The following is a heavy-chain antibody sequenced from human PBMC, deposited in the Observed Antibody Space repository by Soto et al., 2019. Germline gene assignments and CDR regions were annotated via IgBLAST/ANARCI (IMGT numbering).Heavy chain of an antibody. CDR1: GFTFSSYA. CDR3: AKDLRDSSSWYVTGYFDY. Sequence: GGSLRLSCAASGFTFSSYAMSWVRQAPGKGLEWVSAISGSGGSTYYADSVKGRFTISRDNPKNTLYLQMNSLRAEDTAVYYCAKDLRDSSSWYVTGYFDYWGQGTLVTVSS. J-gene: IGHJ4*02. V-gene: IGHV3-23*01. D-gene: IGHD6-13*01. CDR2: ISGSGGST.